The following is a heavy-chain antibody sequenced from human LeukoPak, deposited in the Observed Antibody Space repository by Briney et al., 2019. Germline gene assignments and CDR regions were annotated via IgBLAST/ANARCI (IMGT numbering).Heavy chain of an antibody. D-gene: IGHD3-3*01. V-gene: IGHV4-4*02. J-gene: IGHJ4*02. CDR2: IYHSGST. Sequence: PSETLSLTCAVSGGSISSSNWWSWVRQPPGQGLEWIGEIYHSGSTNYNPSLKSRVTISVDKSKNQFSLKLSSVTAADTAVYYCASVRFLEGYYFDYWGQGTLVTVSS. CDR3: ASVRFLEGYYFDY. CDR1: GGSISSSNW.